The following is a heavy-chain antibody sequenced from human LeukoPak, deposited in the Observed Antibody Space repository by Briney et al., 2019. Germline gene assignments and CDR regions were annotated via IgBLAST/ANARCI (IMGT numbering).Heavy chain of an antibody. V-gene: IGHV1-69*13. CDR2: IIPILGTA. CDR3: ARDRYYDGSGHYFESIY. J-gene: IGHJ4*02. Sequence: SVKVSCKASGGTFGSYAVSWVRQAPGQGLEWMGGIIPILGTANYAQKFQGRVTITADEPTSTAYMELSSLRSEDTAVYYCARDRYYDGSGHYFESIYWGQGTLVTVSS. CDR1: GGTFGSYA. D-gene: IGHD3-22*01.